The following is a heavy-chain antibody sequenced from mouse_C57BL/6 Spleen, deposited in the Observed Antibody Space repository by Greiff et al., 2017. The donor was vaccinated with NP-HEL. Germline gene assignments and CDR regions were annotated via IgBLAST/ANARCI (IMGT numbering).Heavy chain of an antibody. CDR1: GYTFTSYW. D-gene: IGHD4-1*01. Sequence: VKLQQPGAELVRPGSSVKLSCKASGYTFTSYWMHWVKQRPIQGLEWIGNIYPSDSETHYNQKFKDKATLTVDKSSSTAYMQLSSLTSEDSAVYYCARRTGTNYLDDWGQGTTLTVSS. CDR3: ARRTGTNYLDD. J-gene: IGHJ2*01. CDR2: IYPSDSET. V-gene: IGHV1-52*01.